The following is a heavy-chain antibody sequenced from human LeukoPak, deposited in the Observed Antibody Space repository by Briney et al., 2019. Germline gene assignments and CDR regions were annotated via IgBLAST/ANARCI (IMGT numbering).Heavy chain of an antibody. J-gene: IGHJ4*02. CDR1: GFTFSSYA. V-gene: IGHV3-23*01. CDR3: ARDRDYGDYVR. CDR2: ISGSGGST. Sequence: GGSLRLSCAAPGFTFSSYAMSWVRQAPGKGLEWVSAISGSGGSTYYADSVKGRFTISRDNSKNTLYLQMNSLRSDDTAVYYCARDRDYGDYVRWGQGTLVTVSS. D-gene: IGHD4-17*01.